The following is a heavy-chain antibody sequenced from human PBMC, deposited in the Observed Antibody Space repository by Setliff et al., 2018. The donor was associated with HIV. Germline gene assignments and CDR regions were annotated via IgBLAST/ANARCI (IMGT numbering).Heavy chain of an antibody. J-gene: IGHJ6*03. V-gene: IGHV4-34*01. CDR1: GGSFSGYY. Sequence: SETLSLTCAVYGGSFSGYYWSWIRQTPGKGLERIGEIDHSGGTKYNPSLKSRVTISLETSKNQFSLYLQMNSLRAEDMALYYCAKGAGGGTYVSDYYYMDVWGKGTTVTVSS. D-gene: IGHD1-26*01. CDR3: AKGAGGGTYVSDYYYMDV. CDR2: IDHSGGT.